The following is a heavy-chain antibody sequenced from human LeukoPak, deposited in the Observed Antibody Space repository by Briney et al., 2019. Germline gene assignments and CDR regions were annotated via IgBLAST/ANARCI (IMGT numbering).Heavy chain of an antibody. V-gene: IGHV3-20*04. J-gene: IGHJ4*02. D-gene: IGHD2-21*01. CDR3: ARVSRHDWAERYYFDY. CDR1: GFTFDDYG. CDR2: INWNGGST. Sequence: GGSLRLSCAASGFTFDDYGMSWVRQAPGKGLEWVSGINWNGGSTGYADSVKGRFTISRDNAKNSLYLQMNSLRAEDTALYYCARVSRHDWAERYYFDYWGQGTLVTVSS.